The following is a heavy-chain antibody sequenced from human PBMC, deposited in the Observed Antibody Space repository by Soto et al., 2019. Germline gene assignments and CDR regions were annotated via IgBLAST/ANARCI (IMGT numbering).Heavy chain of an antibody. CDR2: ISPDGGEK. CDR3: SRSLDS. V-gene: IGHV3-7*01. Sequence: GGSLRLSCAASGFIFSNFWMDWVRQAPGKGLEWVANISPDGGEKHYVDSVKGRFTISRDNAKNSLYLQMSSLTAEDSALYYCSRSLDSWGQGARVTVPQ. J-gene: IGHJ4*02. CDR1: GFIFSNFW.